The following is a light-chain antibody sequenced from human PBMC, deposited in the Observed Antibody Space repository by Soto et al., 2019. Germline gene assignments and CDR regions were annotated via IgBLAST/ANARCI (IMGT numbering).Light chain of an antibody. J-gene: IGLJ1*01. V-gene: IGLV2-8*01. Sequence: QSALTQPPSASGSPGQSGTISCTGTTSDVGGYNYVSWYQHHPGKAPQLMIYEVSKRPSGVPDRFSGSKSGNTASLTVSGLQAEDEADYYCSSYAGSNNYVFGTGTQLTVL. CDR1: TSDVGGYNY. CDR3: SSYAGSNNYV. CDR2: EVS.